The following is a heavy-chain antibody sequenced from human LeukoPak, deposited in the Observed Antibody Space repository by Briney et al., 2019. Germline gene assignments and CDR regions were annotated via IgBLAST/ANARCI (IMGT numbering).Heavy chain of an antibody. Sequence: ASVKVSCKASGYTFTSYGISWVRQAPGQGLEWMGWISAYNGNTNYAQKLQGRVTMTTDTSTSTAYMELRSLRSDDTAVYYCARDYCSGGSCNPLAYYCYGMDVWGQGTTVTVSS. D-gene: IGHD2-15*01. CDR2: ISAYNGNT. CDR1: GYTFTSYG. J-gene: IGHJ6*02. V-gene: IGHV1-18*01. CDR3: ARDYCSGGSCNPLAYYCYGMDV.